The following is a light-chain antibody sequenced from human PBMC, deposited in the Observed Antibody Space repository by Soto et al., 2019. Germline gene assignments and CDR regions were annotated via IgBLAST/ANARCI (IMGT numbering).Light chain of an antibody. Sequence: QSALTQPASVSGSPGQSITISCTGTSRDVGGYNYVSWYQQHPGKAPKLMIFEVSNRPSGVSNRFSGSKSGNTASLTISGLQTEDEADYYCTSYTSSFTHLFGTGTKLTVL. CDR3: TSYTSSFTHL. CDR2: EVS. V-gene: IGLV2-14*01. CDR1: SRDVGGYNY. J-gene: IGLJ1*01.